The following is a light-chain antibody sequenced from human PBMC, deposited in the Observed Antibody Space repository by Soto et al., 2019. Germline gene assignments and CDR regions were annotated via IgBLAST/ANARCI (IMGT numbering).Light chain of an antibody. J-gene: IGKJ4*01. V-gene: IGKV3-20*01. CDR2: GAS. Sequence: EIVLTQSPGTLSLSPGERATLSCRASQSIKNNFLALYHHKPGQAPRLLXFGASSRSSGIPYRFSGSGSVTDFTLTISRLEPEDFAVYYCQKYGSSLLIFGGGTKV. CDR3: QKYGSSLLI. CDR1: QSIKNNF.